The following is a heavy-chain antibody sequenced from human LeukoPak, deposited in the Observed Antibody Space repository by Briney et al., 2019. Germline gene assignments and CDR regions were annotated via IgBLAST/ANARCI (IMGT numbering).Heavy chain of an antibody. CDR3: ARGGGYCTNGVCYGGWNNWFDP. D-gene: IGHD2-8*01. V-gene: IGHV3-7*01. CDR2: IKQDGSGK. Sequence: GGPLRLSCAASGFTFSSYWMSWVRQAPGKGLEGVANIKQDGSGKYYVDSVKGRFTISRDNAKNSLYLQMNSLSAEDTALYYCARGGGYCTNGVCYGGWNNWFDPLGQGTLVTASS. CDR1: GFTFSSYW. J-gene: IGHJ5*02.